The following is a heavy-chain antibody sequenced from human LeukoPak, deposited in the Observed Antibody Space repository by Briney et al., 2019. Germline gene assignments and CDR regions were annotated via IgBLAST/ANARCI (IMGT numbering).Heavy chain of an antibody. CDR2: MHPNTGDT. CDR1: GYTFTDKY. J-gene: IGHJ4*02. V-gene: IGHV1-2*02. Sequence: ASVKVSCKTSGYTFTDKYIHWVRQAPGLGLECMGWMHPNTGDTVYVQKFQGRVTFTRDTSISTAYMELHRLGSDDTAVYFCVRDLTNPASGDYWGQGTLVTVSS. CDR3: VRDLTNPASGDY. D-gene: IGHD1-14*01.